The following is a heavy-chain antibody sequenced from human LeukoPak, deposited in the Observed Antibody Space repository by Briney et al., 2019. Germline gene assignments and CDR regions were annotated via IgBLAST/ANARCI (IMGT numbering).Heavy chain of an antibody. CDR2: INPSGGNT. CDR3: ARVDYYGSGSYLYYFDY. CDR1: GYTFTSYY. V-gene: IGHV1-46*01. Sequence: ASVKVSCKASGYTFTSYYMHWVRQAPGQGLEWMGIINPSGGNTNYAQKLQGRVTMTTDTSTSTAYMELRSLRSDDTAVYYCARVDYYGSGSYLYYFDYWGQGTLVTVSS. J-gene: IGHJ4*02. D-gene: IGHD3-10*01.